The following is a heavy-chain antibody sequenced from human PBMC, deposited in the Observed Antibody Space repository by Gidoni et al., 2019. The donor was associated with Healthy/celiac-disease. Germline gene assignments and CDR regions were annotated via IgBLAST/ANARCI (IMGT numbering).Heavy chain of an antibody. Sequence: EVQLVESGGGLVQPGRSLRLSCAASGFTFDDYAMHWVRQAPGKGLEWVSGISWNSGSIGYADSVKGRFTISRDNAKNSLYLQMNSLRAEDTALYYCAKDRFSSGWYGYGMDVWGQGTTVTVSS. CDR3: AKDRFSSGWYGYGMDV. J-gene: IGHJ6*02. V-gene: IGHV3-9*01. CDR1: GFTFDDYA. D-gene: IGHD6-19*01. CDR2: ISWNSGSI.